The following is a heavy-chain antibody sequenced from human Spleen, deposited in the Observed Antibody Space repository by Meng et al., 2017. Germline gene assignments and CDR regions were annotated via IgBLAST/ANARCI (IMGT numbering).Heavy chain of an antibody. CDR1: GFTFSSYA. CDR2: ISGSGNGT. V-gene: IGHV3-23*01. D-gene: IGHD4-17*01. J-gene: IGHJ4*02. Sequence: EVQLLEPGGGLVQPGGSLRLACAASGFTFSSYAMRWVRQAPGKGLEWVSAISGSGNGTYYADSVKGRFTMSRDNSKNTLYLQMNSLRAEDTAIYYCAKDLLVTTWGYFDSWGQGTLVTVSS. CDR3: AKDLLVTTWGYFDS.